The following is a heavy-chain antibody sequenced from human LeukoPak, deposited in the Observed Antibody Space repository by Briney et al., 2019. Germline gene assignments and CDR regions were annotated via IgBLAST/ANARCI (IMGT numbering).Heavy chain of an antibody. CDR3: ARDQMMTVTPWAYYYYGMDV. Sequence: PGGSLRLSCAASGFTFSSYGMHWVRQAPGKGLEWVAVIWYDGSNKYYADSVKGRFTISRDNSKNTLYLQMNSLRAEHTAVYYCARDQMMTVTPWAYYYYGMDVWGQGTTVTVSS. V-gene: IGHV3-33*01. D-gene: IGHD4-17*01. CDR2: IWYDGSNK. J-gene: IGHJ6*02. CDR1: GFTFSSYG.